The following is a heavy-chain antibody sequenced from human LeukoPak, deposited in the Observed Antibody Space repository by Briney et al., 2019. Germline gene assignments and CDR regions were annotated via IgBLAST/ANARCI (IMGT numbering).Heavy chain of an antibody. V-gene: IGHV3-7*01. CDR2: IKEDGSQK. J-gene: IGHJ4*02. Sequence: GGSLRLSCAASGFAISKYWMAWVRQAPGKGLEWVANIKEDGSQKHYVDSVKGRFTISRDNSKNTLYLQMNSLRAEDTAVYYCARPPGMRYYFDYWGQGTLVTVSS. CDR1: GFAISKYW. CDR3: ARPPGMRYYFDY. D-gene: IGHD2-8*01.